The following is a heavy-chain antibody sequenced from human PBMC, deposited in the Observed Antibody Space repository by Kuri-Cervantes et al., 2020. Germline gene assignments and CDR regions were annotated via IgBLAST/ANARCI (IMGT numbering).Heavy chain of an antibody. J-gene: IGHJ2*01. CDR3: ARANDCSSTSCKTTWYFDL. CDR2: INHSGST. CDR1: GGSFSGYY. V-gene: IGHV4-34*01. D-gene: IGHD2-2*01. Sequence: SETLSLTCAVYGGSFSGYYWSWIRQPPGKGLEWTGEINHSGSTNYNPSLKSRVTISVDTSKNQFSLKLSSVTAADTAVYYCARANDCSSTSCKTTWYFDLWGRGTLVTVSS.